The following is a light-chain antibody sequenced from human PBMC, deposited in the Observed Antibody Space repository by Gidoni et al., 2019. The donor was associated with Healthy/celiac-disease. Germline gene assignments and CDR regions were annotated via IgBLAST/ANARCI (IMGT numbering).Light chain of an antibody. CDR2: DAS. CDR3: QQRSNWLRT. V-gene: IGKV3-11*01. J-gene: IGKJ1*01. CDR1: QSVSSY. Sequence: EIVLTQSPATLSLSPGERATLSCRASQSVSSYLAWYQQKPGQAPRLLIYDASNRATGIPARFSGSGSGTDFTLTISSLEPEDFAVYYCQQRSNWLRTCXQXTKVEIK.